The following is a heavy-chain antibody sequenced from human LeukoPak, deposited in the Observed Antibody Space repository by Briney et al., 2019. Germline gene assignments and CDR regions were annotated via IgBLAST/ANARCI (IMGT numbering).Heavy chain of an antibody. J-gene: IGHJ4*02. Sequence: GGSLRLSCATSGFTFSGSAIHWVRQASGKGLEWVGRIRSKANSYATTDVASVRGRFSISRDDSKNTAYLQMNSLKTEDTAVYYCTRPSYDSSVSGVVYWDQGTLVTVSS. CDR2: IRSKANSYAT. CDR3: TRPSYDSSVSGVVY. CDR1: GFTFSGSA. V-gene: IGHV3-73*01. D-gene: IGHD3-22*01.